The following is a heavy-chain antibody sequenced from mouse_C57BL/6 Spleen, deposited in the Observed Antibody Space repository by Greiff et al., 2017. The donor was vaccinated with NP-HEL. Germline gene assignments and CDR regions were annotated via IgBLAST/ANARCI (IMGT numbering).Heavy chain of an antibody. CDR2: ISYDGSN. J-gene: IGHJ4*01. CDR1: GSSITSGYY. D-gene: IGHD2-2*01. Sequence: VQLQQSGPGLVKPSQSLSLPCSVTGSSITSGYYWNWIRQFPGNTLEWMGYISYDGSNNYNPSLKNRISITRDTSKNQFFLKLNSVTTEDTATYYCARDDGYDDYAMDYWGQGTSVTVSS. V-gene: IGHV3-6*01. CDR3: ARDDGYDDYAMDY.